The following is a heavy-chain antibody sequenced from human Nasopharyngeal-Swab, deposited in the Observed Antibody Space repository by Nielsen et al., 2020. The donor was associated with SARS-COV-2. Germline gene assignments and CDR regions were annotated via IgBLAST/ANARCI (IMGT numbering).Heavy chain of an antibody. CDR1: GFTFSSYG. D-gene: IGHD6-13*01. Sequence: GESLKISCAASGFTFSSYGMHWVRQAPGKGLEWVAVISYDGSNKYYADSVKGRFTISRDNSKNTLYLQMNSLRAEDTAVYYCAKSGIAAAGTFDYWGQGTLVTVSS. V-gene: IGHV3-30*18. CDR2: ISYDGSNK. J-gene: IGHJ4*02. CDR3: AKSGIAAAGTFDY.